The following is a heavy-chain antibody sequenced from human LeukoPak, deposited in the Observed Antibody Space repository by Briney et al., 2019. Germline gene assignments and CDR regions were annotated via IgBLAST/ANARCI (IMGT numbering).Heavy chain of an antibody. CDR1: GFTFRSYG. Sequence: GGSLRLSCVASGFTFRSYGIHWVRQAPGKGLEWVAFIRYDGSNKYYADSVKGRFTISRDNAKNTLYLQMNSLRAEDTAVYYCAKDPKTYYYDSSGYYFDYWGQGTLVTVSS. D-gene: IGHD3-22*01. J-gene: IGHJ4*02. CDR2: IRYDGSNK. CDR3: AKDPKTYYYDSSGYYFDY. V-gene: IGHV3-30*02.